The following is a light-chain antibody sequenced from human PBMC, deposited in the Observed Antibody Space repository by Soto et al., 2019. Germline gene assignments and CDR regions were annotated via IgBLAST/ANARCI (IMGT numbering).Light chain of an antibody. CDR2: DVV. CDR3: CSYAGSYNIYL. V-gene: IGLV2-11*01. CDR1: SSDVGYYNY. J-gene: IGLJ1*01. Sequence: QSVLTRPRGVSGSPGQSVTVSCTGPSSDVGYYNYVSWYQRHPGKAPKLMIYDVVKRPSGFPDRFSGSKSGNTASLTISGLQAEEEGDYYCCSYAGSYNIYLFGTGTKVTVL.